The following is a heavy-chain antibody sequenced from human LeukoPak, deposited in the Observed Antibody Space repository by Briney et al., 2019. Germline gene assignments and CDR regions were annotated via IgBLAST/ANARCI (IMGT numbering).Heavy chain of an antibody. CDR2: ISESGGST. Sequence: GGSLRLSCVVSGFTFSTSAMSWVRQAPGKGLEWVSGISESGGSTYYADSVKGRFTSSRDNSKNTLYLQMNSLRAEDTAVYHCAKDPYRVVVATGNYLDPWGQGTLVTVSS. CDR1: GFTFSTSA. CDR3: AKDPYRVVVATGNYLDP. J-gene: IGHJ5*02. V-gene: IGHV3-23*01. D-gene: IGHD2-15*01.